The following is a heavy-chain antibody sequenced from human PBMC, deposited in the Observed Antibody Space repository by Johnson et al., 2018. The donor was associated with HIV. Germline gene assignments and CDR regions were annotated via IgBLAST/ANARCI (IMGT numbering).Heavy chain of an antibody. V-gene: IGHV3-9*01. CDR1: GFTFDNFA. CDR2: ISWDSGTI. D-gene: IGHD6-13*01. CDR3: ARDGEWQQLPLGDAFDV. J-gene: IGHJ3*01. Sequence: VQLVESGGGLVQPGGSLRLSCAVSGFTFDNFAMHWVRQAPGKGLEWVSSISWDSGTIGYADSVKGRFTISRDNAKISLYLQMSSLRAEDTAMYYCARDGEWQQLPLGDAFDVWGQGTMVTVSS.